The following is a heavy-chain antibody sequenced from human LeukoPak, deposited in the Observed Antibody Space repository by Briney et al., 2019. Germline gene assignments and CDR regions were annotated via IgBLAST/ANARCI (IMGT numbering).Heavy chain of an antibody. D-gene: IGHD1-26*01. V-gene: IGHV3-30*02. CDR3: AREIYSGSFPLHY. Sequence: GGSLRLSCAASGFTFSNYGMHWVRQAPGKGLEWVAFIRSDESNKYYADSVKGRFTISRDNAKNSLYLQMNSLRAEDTAVYYCAREIYSGSFPLHYWGQGTLVTVSS. CDR2: IRSDESNK. CDR1: GFTFSNYG. J-gene: IGHJ4*02.